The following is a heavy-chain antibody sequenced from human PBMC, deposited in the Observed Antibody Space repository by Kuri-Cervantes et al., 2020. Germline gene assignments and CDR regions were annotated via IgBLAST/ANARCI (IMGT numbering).Heavy chain of an antibody. CDR3: ARAVVDSGSYYLHYYYGMDV. J-gene: IGHJ6*02. Sequence: GGSLRLSCAASGFTFSSYGMHWVRQAPGKGLEWVAVIWYDGSNKYYADSVKGRFTISRDNSKNTLYLQTNSLRAEDTAVYYCARAVVDSGSYYLHYYYGMDVWGQGTTVTVSS. CDR1: GFTFSSYG. V-gene: IGHV3-33*01. D-gene: IGHD1-26*01. CDR2: IWYDGSNK.